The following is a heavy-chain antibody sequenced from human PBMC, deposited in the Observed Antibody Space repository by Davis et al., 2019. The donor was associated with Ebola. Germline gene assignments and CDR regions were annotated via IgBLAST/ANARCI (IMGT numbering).Heavy chain of an antibody. CDR1: GYTFTSYA. V-gene: IGHV1-3*01. J-gene: IGHJ4*02. CDR2: INAGNGNT. D-gene: IGHD3-10*01. CDR3: ARDRAVRGVTSLGY. Sequence: AASVKVSCKASGYTFTSYAMHWVRQAPGQRLEWMGWINAGNGNTKYSQKFQGRVTITRDTSASTAYMELSSLRSEDTAVYYCARDRAVRGVTSLGYWGQGTLVTVSS.